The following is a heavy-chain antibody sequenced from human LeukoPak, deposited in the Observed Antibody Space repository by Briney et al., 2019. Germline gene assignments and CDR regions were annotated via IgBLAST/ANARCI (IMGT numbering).Heavy chain of an antibody. V-gene: IGHV3-9*01. CDR1: GFTFDDYA. Sequence: GGSLRLSCAASGFTFDDYAMHWVRQAPGKGLEWVSGISWNSGSIGYADSVKGRFTISRDNAKNSLYLQMNSLRAEDTALYYCAKDMGQWELLGYFDYWGQGTLVTVSS. CDR3: AKDMGQWELLGYFDY. CDR2: ISWNSGSI. J-gene: IGHJ4*02. D-gene: IGHD1-26*01.